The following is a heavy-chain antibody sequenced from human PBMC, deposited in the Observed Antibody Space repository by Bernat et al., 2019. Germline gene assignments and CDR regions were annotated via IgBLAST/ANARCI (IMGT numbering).Heavy chain of an antibody. Sequence: QVQLHESGPGLVKPSQTLSLTCTVSGGSISSGDYYWSWIRQPPGKGLEWIGYIYYSGSAYYNPSLKSRVTISVDTSKNQFSLKLSSVTAADTAVYYCVRVHDGYRNDYWGQGTLVTVSS. CDR2: IYYSGSA. CDR1: GGSISSGDYY. V-gene: IGHV4-30-4*01. D-gene: IGHD5-24*01. CDR3: VRVHDGYRNDY. J-gene: IGHJ4*02.